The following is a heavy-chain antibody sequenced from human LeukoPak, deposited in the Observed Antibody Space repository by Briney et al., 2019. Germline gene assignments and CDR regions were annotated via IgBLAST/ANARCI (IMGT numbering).Heavy chain of an antibody. CDR3: ARSAGTWFDP. J-gene: IGHJ5*02. D-gene: IGHD1-1*01. V-gene: IGHV3-48*03. CDR1: GFTFSTYE. CDR2: IGSSGNTI. Sequence: PGGSLRLSCAASGFTFSTYEMNWVRQAPRKGLEWVSYIGSSGNTIYYADSVKGRFTISRDNAKNSLYLQMNSLRAEDTAVYYCARSAGTWFDPWGQGTLVTVSS.